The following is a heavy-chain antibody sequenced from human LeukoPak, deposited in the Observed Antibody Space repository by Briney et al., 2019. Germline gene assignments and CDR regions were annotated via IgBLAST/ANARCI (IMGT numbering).Heavy chain of an antibody. J-gene: IGHJ4*02. Sequence: VASVKVSCKASGYTFTSYGISWVRQAPGQGLEWMGWISAYNGNTNYAQKPQGRVTMTTDTSTSTAYMEVRSLRSDDTAVYYCARDRCSGGSCAFDYWGQGSLVTVSS. D-gene: IGHD2-15*01. CDR1: GYTFTSYG. CDR2: ISAYNGNT. V-gene: IGHV1-18*01. CDR3: ARDRCSGGSCAFDY.